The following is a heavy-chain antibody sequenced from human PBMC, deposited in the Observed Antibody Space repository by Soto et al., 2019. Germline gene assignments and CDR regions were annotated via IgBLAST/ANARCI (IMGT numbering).Heavy chain of an antibody. J-gene: IGHJ3*02. V-gene: IGHV4-34*01. Sequence: QLQQWGAGLLKPSETLSLTCVVSVGSFSTYYYNWIRQSPGQGLEWIGEINHSGSNNYSPSLKSRVTMSLDTSKNQLSLKLTSVTAADTAVYYCARGGSNDWQVAFDIWGQGTMVTVSS. CDR3: ARGGSNDWQVAFDI. CDR1: VGSFSTYY. CDR2: INHSGSN. D-gene: IGHD3-9*01.